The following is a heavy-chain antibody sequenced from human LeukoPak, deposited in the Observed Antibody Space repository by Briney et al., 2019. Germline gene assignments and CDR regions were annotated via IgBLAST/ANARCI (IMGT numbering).Heavy chain of an antibody. CDR2: IFYTGST. V-gene: IGHV4-31*03. Sequence: SQTLSLTCTVSGGSINSGGYYWNWIRQHPGKGLEWIGYIFYTGSTYHNPSLKSRLTISVDTSKNQFSLKLTSVTAADTAVYYCARGGLPTDCSGASCYSIFDYWGRGNLVTVSS. CDR1: GGSINSGGYY. D-gene: IGHD2-15*01. J-gene: IGHJ4*02. CDR3: ARGGLPTDCSGASCYSIFDY.